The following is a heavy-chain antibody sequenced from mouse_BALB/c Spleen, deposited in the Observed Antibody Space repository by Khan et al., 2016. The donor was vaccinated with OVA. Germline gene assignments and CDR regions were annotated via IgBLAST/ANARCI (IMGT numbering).Heavy chain of an antibody. CDR1: GYTFTSYW. CDR3: ARREKYGYDPSWFAY. J-gene: IGHJ3*01. D-gene: IGHD2-2*01. CDR2: INPSDSES. Sequence: QVQLQQPGAELVRPGASVKLSCKASGYTFTSYWMNWVRQRPKQGLEWIGKINPSDSESHYNQMFNDKATLTVDKSSGTAYMQLSSLTSEDSAVYYFARREKYGYDPSWFAYWGQGTLVTVSA. V-gene: IGHV1-52*01.